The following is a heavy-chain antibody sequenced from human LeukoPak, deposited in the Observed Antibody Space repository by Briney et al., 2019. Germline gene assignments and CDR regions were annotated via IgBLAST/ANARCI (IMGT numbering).Heavy chain of an antibody. J-gene: IGHJ4*02. D-gene: IGHD3-22*01. CDR1: GGSFSGYY. CDR2: INHSGST. V-gene: IGHV4-34*01. CDR3: ARVLKGAYYYDSSGYSYFDY. Sequence: SETLSLTCAVYGGSFSGYYWSWIRQPPGKGLEWIGEINHSGSTNYNPSLKSRVTISVDTSKNQFSLKLSSVTAADTAVYYCARVLKGAYYYDSSGYSYFDYWGQGTLVTVSS.